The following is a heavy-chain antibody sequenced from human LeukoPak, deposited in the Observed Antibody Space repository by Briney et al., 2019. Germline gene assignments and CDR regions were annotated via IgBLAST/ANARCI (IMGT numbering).Heavy chain of an antibody. CDR2: IKTKTDGGTT. J-gene: IGHJ3*01. V-gene: IGHV3-15*01. CDR3: TTVAFH. CDR1: GFSFSDHY. Sequence: GGSLRLSCAASGFSFSDHYMDWVRQAPGKGLEWVGRIKTKTDGGTTDYAAPVKGRFTVSREDSKKMLYLEMNSLKTEDTAVYYCTTVAFHWGQGTMVTVSS.